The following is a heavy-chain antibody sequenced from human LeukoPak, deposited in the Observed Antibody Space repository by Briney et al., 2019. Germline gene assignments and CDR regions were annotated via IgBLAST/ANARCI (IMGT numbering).Heavy chain of an antibody. J-gene: IGHJ4*02. CDR2: MNPNSGNT. D-gene: IGHD6-13*01. Sequence: ASVKVSCKASGYTFTSYDINWVRQATGQGLEWMGWMNPNSGNTGYAQKFQDRVTMTRNTSISTAYMELSSLRSEDTAVYYCARPTIAAAGFDYWGQGTLVTVSS. CDR3: ARPTIAAAGFDY. V-gene: IGHV1-8*01. CDR1: GYTFTSYD.